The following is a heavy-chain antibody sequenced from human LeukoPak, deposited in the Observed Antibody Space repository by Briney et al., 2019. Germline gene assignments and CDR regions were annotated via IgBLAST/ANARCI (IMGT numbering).Heavy chain of an antibody. CDR2: INHSGST. V-gene: IGHV4-34*01. Sequence: SETLSLTCAVYGGSFSGYYWSWIRQPPGKGLEWIGEINHSGSTNYNPSLKRRVTISVDTSKNQFSLKLSSVTAADTAVYYCARLPVVPAAMPDYWGQGTLVTVSS. CDR3: ARLPVVPAAMPDY. J-gene: IGHJ4*02. CDR1: GGSFSGYY. D-gene: IGHD2-2*01.